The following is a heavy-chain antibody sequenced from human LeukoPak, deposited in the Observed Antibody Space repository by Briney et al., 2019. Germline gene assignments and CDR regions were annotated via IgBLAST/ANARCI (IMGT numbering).Heavy chain of an antibody. V-gene: IGHV1-46*01. Sequence: APVKVSCKASGYTFTSYYMHWVRQAPGQGLEWMGIINPSGGSTSYAQKFRGRVTMTRDMSTSTVYMELSSLRSEDTAVYYCARQGGSRTAYYYDSSGYYFDYWGQGTLVTVSS. CDR2: INPSGGST. CDR3: ARQGGSRTAYYYDSSGYYFDY. J-gene: IGHJ4*02. CDR1: GYTFTSYY. D-gene: IGHD3-22*01.